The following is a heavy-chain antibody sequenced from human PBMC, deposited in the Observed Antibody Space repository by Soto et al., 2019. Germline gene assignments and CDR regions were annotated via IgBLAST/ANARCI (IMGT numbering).Heavy chain of an antibody. CDR3: ARAKRWLYAFDI. D-gene: IGHD2-21*01. V-gene: IGHV3-74*01. CDR2: INSDGSST. J-gene: IGHJ3*02. CDR1: GFTFSSYW. Sequence: GGSLRLSCAASGFTFSSYWMHWVRQAPGKGLVWVSRINSDGSSTSYADSVKGRFTISRDNAKNTLYLQMNSLRAEDTAVYYCARAKRWLYAFDIWGQGTMVTVSS.